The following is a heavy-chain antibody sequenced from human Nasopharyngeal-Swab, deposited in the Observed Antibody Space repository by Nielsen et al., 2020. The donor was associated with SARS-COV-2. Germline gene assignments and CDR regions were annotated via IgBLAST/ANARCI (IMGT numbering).Heavy chain of an antibody. Sequence: GESLKISCAASGFTFSSYSMNWVRQAPGKGLEWVSYISSSSSTIYYADSVKGRFTISRDNAKNSLYLQMNSLRAEDTAVYYCARRRRYCSGGSCYLTNFDYWGQGTLVTVSS. CDR2: ISSSSSTI. V-gene: IGHV3-48*01. CDR3: ARRRRYCSGGSCYLTNFDY. J-gene: IGHJ4*02. CDR1: GFTFSSYS. D-gene: IGHD2-15*01.